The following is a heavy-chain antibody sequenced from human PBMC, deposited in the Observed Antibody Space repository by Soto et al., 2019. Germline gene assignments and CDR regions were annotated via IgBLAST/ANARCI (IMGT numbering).Heavy chain of an antibody. CDR2: FGASGGT. CDR3: TLRGRYYFDY. V-gene: IGHV3-23*01. J-gene: IGHJ4*02. CDR1: GFTFSNYA. Sequence: EVQLLESGGGLVQPGGSLRLSCTASGFTFSNYAMGWVRQAPGKGLEWVSTFGASGGTYYADSVKGRFTISRDTSRNTVYLQMNSLRAEDTALYYCTLRGRYYFDYWGQGTLVTVSS.